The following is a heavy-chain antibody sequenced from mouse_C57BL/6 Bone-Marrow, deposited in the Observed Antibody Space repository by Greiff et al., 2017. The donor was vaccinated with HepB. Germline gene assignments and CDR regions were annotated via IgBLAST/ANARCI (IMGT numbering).Heavy chain of an antibody. J-gene: IGHJ1*03. CDR3: TREGGYGNSVLYWYFDV. Sequence: QVQLKESGAELVRPGASVTLSCKASGYTFTDYEMHWVKQTPVHGLEWIGAIDTETGGTAYNQKFKGKAILTADKSSSTAYMELRSLTSEDSAVYYCTREGGYGNSVLYWYFDVRGTGTTVTVSS. CDR2: IDTETGGT. CDR1: GYTFTDYE. V-gene: IGHV1-15*01. D-gene: IGHD2-1*01.